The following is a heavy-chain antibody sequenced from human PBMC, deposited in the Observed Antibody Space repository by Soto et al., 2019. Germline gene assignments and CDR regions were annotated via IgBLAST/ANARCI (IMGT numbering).Heavy chain of an antibody. V-gene: IGHV1-2*02. J-gene: IGHJ6*02. CDR2: IDPNSGGT. CDR3: ARCLEVNWYFYYGMDV. Sequence: ASVTVSCKASGYTFTGYYMHWVRQAPAQGLEWMGWIDPNSGGTNYAQKFQGRVTMTRDTSISTAYLEVSRLRSDDTAVYYCARCLEVNWYFYYGMDVWGQGTMVTVSS. CDR1: GYTFTGYY. D-gene: IGHD1-1*01.